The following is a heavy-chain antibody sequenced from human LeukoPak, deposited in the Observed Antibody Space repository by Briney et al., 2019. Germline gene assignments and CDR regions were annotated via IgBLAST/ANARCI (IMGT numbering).Heavy chain of an antibody. CDR2: IWSDGSNE. J-gene: IGHJ4*02. D-gene: IGHD6-19*01. CDR3: ARGRWYNSGWYFDY. V-gene: IGHV3-33*01. CDR1: GFTFSSYG. Sequence: GGSLRLSCAASGFTFSSYGMHWVRQAPGKGPEWVAVIWSDGSNEYYADSVKGRFTISRDNSKNTLYLQTNSLTAEDTAVYYCARGRWYNSGWYFDYWGQGALVTVSS.